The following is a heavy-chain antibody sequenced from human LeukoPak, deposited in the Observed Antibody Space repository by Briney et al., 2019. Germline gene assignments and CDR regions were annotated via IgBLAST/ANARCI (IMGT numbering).Heavy chain of an antibody. J-gene: IGHJ4*02. V-gene: IGHV4-59*08. Sequence: SETLSLTCTVSGGSISSYYWSWIRQPPGKGLEWIGYIYYSESTNYNPSLKSRVTISVDTSKNQFSLKLSSVTAADTAVYYCARFTFGGVIDYWGQGTLVTVSS. CDR1: GGSISSYY. CDR2: IYYSEST. D-gene: IGHD3-16*01. CDR3: ARFTFGGVIDY.